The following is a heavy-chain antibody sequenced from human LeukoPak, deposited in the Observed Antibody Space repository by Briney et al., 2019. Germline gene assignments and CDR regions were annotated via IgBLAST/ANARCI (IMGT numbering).Heavy chain of an antibody. Sequence: ASVKVSCKASGYTFTSYYMHWVRQAPGQGLEWMGIINPSGGSTSYAQKFQGRVTMTRDMSTSTVYMELSSLRSEDTAVYYCARGTYSYCGGDCLLRVRDWFDPWGQGTLVTVSP. D-gene: IGHD2-21*02. V-gene: IGHV1-46*01. CDR3: ARGTYSYCGGDCLLRVRDWFDP. CDR1: GYTFTSYY. J-gene: IGHJ5*02. CDR2: INPSGGST.